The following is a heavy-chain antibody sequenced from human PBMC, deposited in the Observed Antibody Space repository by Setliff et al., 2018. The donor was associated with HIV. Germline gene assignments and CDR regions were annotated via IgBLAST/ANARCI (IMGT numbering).Heavy chain of an antibody. J-gene: IGHJ4*02. CDR2: SIPLFGTT. Sequence: GASVKVSCKASGDTFNNCAVTWVRQAPGQGLEWMGGSIPLFGTTNYAQKFQGWVTMTRDTSISTAYMELSRLRSDDTAVYYCARAPHVAVAGTSGFDYWGQGTLVTVSS. V-gene: IGHV1-2*04. CDR1: GDTFNNCA. CDR3: ARAPHVAVAGTSGFDY. D-gene: IGHD6-19*01.